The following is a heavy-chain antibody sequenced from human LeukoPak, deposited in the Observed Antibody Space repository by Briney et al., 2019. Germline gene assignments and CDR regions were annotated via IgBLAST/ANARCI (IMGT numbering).Heavy chain of an antibody. CDR1: GFTFSSYA. Sequence: GGSLRPSCAASGFTFSSYAMSWVRQAPGKGLEWVSAISGNGGSTYYADSVKGRFTISRDNSKNTLYLQMNGLRAEDTAVYYCAKDGYCSGGSCYSVDAFDIWGQGTMVTVSS. V-gene: IGHV3-23*01. CDR2: ISGNGGST. J-gene: IGHJ3*02. CDR3: AKDGYCSGGSCYSVDAFDI. D-gene: IGHD2-15*01.